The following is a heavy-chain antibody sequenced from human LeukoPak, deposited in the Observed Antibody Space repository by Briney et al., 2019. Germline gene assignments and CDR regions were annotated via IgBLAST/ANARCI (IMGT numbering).Heavy chain of an antibody. Sequence: GGSLRLSCAASGFTFSSYGMHWVRQAPGKGLEWVAFIRYDGSNKYYADSVKGRFTISRDNSKNTLYLQMSSLRAEDTAVYYCAKAVRVGATSLGDYWGQGTLVTVSS. CDR1: GFTFSSYG. V-gene: IGHV3-30*02. CDR3: AKAVRVGATSLGDY. CDR2: IRYDGSNK. J-gene: IGHJ4*02. D-gene: IGHD1-26*01.